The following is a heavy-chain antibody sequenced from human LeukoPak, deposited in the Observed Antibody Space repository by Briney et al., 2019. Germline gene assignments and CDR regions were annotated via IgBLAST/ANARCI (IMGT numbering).Heavy chain of an antibody. CDR1: GFTVSGYA. J-gene: IGHJ4*02. Sequence: GGSLRLSCAASGFTVSGYAMAWVRQAPGKGLEWVSPISNNGGYTYYADYVQGRFTISRDNSKSTLCLQMNSLRAEDTAVYYCAKQLGYCSDGSCYFPYWGQGTLVTVSS. D-gene: IGHD2-15*01. CDR3: AKQLGYCSDGSCYFPY. CDR2: ISNNGGYT. V-gene: IGHV3-23*01.